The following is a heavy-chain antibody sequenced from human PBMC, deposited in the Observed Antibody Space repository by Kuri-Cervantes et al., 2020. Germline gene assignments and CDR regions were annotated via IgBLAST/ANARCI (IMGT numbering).Heavy chain of an antibody. J-gene: IGHJ4*02. CDR3: ARRGQCTGFSCLNFDS. CDR1: GFTFSSYA. D-gene: IGHD2-15*01. CDR2: ISPTGGST. V-gene: IGHV3-23*01. Sequence: GGSLRLSCAASGFTFSSYAMSWVRQAPGKGPEWVSTISPTGGSTYYADSVKGRFTISRDNSQNTVDLQMSSLRVEDTALYYCARRGQCTGFSCLNFDSWSQGTLVTVSS.